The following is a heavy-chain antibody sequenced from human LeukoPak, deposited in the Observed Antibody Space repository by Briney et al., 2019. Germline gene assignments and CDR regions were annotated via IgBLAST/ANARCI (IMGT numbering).Heavy chain of an antibody. CDR2: ISSSGSII. CDR1: GFTFSSYE. Sequence: PGGSLRLSCAASGFTFSSYEMNWVRQAPGKGLEWVSYISSSGSIIYYADFVKGRFTISRDNSKNTLYLQMNSLRAEDTAVYYCAKEYTNSWFTSLNWGQGTLVTVSS. D-gene: IGHD6-13*01. J-gene: IGHJ4*02. CDR3: AKEYTNSWFTSLN. V-gene: IGHV3-48*03.